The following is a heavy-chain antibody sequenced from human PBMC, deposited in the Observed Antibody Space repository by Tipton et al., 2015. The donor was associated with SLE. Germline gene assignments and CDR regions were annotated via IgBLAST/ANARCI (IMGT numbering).Heavy chain of an antibody. CDR3: ARSLGILTGYYKGYWYFDL. CDR2: IYYSGST. J-gene: IGHJ2*01. V-gene: IGHV4-31*03. D-gene: IGHD3-9*01. CDR1: GGSISSGGYY. Sequence: TLSLTCTVSGGSISSGGYYWSWIRQHPGKGLEWIGYIYYSGSTYYNPSLKSRVTISVDTSKNQFSLKLSSATAADTAVYYCARSLGILTGYYKGYWYFDLWGRGTLVTVSS.